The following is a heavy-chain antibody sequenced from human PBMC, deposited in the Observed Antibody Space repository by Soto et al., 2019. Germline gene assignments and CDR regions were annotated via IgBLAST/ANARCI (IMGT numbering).Heavy chain of an antibody. D-gene: IGHD2-2*01. CDR3: ARTGDCSSTSCYAFYYYGMDV. Sequence: QVQLQESGPGLVKPSDTLSLTCAVSGYSISSSKWWGWIRQPPGKGLEWIGYIYYSGSTYYNPSLKSRVTMSVDTSKTQFSLKLSSVTAVDTAVYYCARTGDCSSTSCYAFYYYGMDVWGQGTTVTVSS. J-gene: IGHJ6*02. CDR1: GYSISSSKW. V-gene: IGHV4-28*01. CDR2: IYYSGST.